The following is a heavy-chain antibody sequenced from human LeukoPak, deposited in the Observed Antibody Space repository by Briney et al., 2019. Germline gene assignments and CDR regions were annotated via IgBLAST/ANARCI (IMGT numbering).Heavy chain of an antibody. V-gene: IGHV1-69*06. D-gene: IGHD2-15*01. J-gene: IGHJ6*04. CDR1: GGTFSSYA. CDR2: IIPIFGTA. Sequence: ASVKVSCKASGGTFSSYAISWVRQAPGQGLEWMGGIIPIFGTANYAQKFQGRVTITAGKSTSTAYMELSSLRSEDTAVYYCARGLVGYCSGGSCYAGYGMDVWGKGTTVTVSS. CDR3: ARGLVGYCSGGSCYAGYGMDV.